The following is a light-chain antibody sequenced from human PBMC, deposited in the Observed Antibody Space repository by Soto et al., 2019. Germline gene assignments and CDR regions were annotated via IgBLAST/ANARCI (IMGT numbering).Light chain of an antibody. CDR1: QSISSW. J-gene: IGKJ4*01. CDR2: KAS. CDR3: QQYNSYPGT. V-gene: IGKV1-5*03. Sequence: DIQMTQSPPTLSASVGDRVTITCRASQSISSWLAWYQQKPGKAPKLLIYKASSLESGVPSRFSGSGSGTEFTLTISSLQPDDFATYYCQQYNSYPGTFGGGTKVEIK.